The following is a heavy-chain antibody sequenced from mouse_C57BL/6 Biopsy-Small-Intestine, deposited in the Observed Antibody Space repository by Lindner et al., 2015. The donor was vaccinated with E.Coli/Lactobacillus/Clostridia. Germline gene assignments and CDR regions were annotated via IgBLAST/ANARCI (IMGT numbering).Heavy chain of an antibody. V-gene: IGHV7-3*01. J-gene: IGHJ3*01. D-gene: IGHD1-1*01. Sequence: VQLQESGGGLVQPGDSLSLSCAASGFTFTDYYMSWVRQPPGKALEWLGFIRNKANGYTTEYSASVKGRFTISRDNSQSILYLQMNALRAEDSATYYCARYTPSYYGSLAYWGQGTLVTVSA. CDR1: GFTFTDYY. CDR2: IRNKANGYTT. CDR3: ARYTPSYYGSLAY.